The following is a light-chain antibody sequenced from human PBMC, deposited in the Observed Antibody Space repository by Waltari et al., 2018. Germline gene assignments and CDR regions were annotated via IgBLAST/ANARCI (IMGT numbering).Light chain of an antibody. CDR2: DVS. CDR1: SSDVGALNY. J-gene: IGLJ3*02. V-gene: IGLV2-14*01. CDR3: SSYTTRSTWV. Sequence: QSALTQPASVSGYPGQSLTISCIGTSSDVGALNYVSWYQQHPGKAPKLIMYDVSKRSSGVSSRFAGAKSGNTPSLTISELQAEDETDYHCSSYTTRSTWVFAGGTKVTVL.